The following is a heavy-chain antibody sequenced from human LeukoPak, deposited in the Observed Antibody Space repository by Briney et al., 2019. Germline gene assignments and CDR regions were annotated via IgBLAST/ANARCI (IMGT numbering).Heavy chain of an antibody. CDR2: ISSSSSYT. J-gene: IGHJ4*02. CDR3: ARVTAVAAPLTY. D-gene: IGHD6-19*01. Sequence: GGSLRLSCAASGFTFSDYYMTWIRQAPGKGLEGVSYISSSSSYTNYADSVKGRFTISRDNTKNSLYLQMNSLRAEDTAVYYCARVTAVAAPLTYWGQGTLVTVSS. V-gene: IGHV3-11*06. CDR1: GFTFSDYY.